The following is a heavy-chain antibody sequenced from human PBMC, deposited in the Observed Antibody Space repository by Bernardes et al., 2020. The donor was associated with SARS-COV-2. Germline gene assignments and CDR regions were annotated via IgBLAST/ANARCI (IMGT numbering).Heavy chain of an antibody. V-gene: IGHV3-30*18. D-gene: IGHD2-15*01. CDR2: ISNGGGVEK. J-gene: IGHJ4*02. CDR3: AKDPRRDCMSPSCNECWH. Sequence: GGSLRLSCAGSGFAFSTSGIHWVRQTPGKGLEWVAVISNGGGVEKLYAESVEGRFTISRDDSKDTVYLQMNNLRAEDTAIYYCAKDPRRDCMSPSCNECWHWGQGTLVTVSS. CDR1: GFAFSTSG.